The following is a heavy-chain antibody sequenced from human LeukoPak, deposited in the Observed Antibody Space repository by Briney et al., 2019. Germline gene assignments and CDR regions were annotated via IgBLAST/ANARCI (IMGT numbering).Heavy chain of an antibody. J-gene: IGHJ4*02. CDR1: GGTFSSYA. V-gene: IGHV1-69*13. CDR3: ARDQYQLLTGAFDY. Sequence: ASVKVSCKASGGTFSSYAISWVRQAPGQGLEWMGGIIPIFGTANYAQKFQGRVTIAADESTSTAYMELNSLRSEDTAVYYCARDQYQLLTGAFDYWGQGTLVTVSS. D-gene: IGHD2-2*01. CDR2: IIPIFGTA.